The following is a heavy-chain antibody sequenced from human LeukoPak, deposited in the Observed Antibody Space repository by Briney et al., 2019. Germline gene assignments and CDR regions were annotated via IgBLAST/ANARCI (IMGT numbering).Heavy chain of an antibody. CDR1: GFRFNTYW. J-gene: IGHJ5*02. CDR3: ARQGLDYYDSSGYYYAWFDP. Sequence: GGSLRLSCAASGFRFNTYWMSWVRQAPGKGLEWVANIKQDGNEKYYADSVKGRFTISRDNGKNSLDLQMNSLRADDTAVYYCARQGLDYYDSSGYYYAWFDPWGQGTLVTVSS. CDR2: IKQDGNEK. D-gene: IGHD3-22*01. V-gene: IGHV3-7*01.